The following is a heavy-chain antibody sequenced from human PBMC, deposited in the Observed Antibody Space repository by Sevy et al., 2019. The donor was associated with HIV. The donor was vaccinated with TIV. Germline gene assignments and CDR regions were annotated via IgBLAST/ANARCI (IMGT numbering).Heavy chain of an antibody. CDR1: GYTFTHYR. Sequence: ASVKVSCRTSGYTFTHYRLNWVRQAPGQGLEWMGWITTYNGYTYYAQQLQGRVTITRDTSTTTTYMELRGLTSDDTAIYFCARGDYAWDYWGQGTLVTVSS. D-gene: IGHD4-17*01. CDR3: ARGDYAWDY. V-gene: IGHV1-18*01. J-gene: IGHJ4*02. CDR2: ITTYNGYT.